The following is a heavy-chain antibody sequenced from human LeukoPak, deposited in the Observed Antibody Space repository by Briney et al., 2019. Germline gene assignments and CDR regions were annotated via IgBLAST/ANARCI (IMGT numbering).Heavy chain of an antibody. D-gene: IGHD2-2*02. CDR1: GGSISSSSYY. V-gene: IGHV4-39*01. Sequence: PSETLSLTCTVSGGSISSSSYYWGWIRQPPGKGLEWIGRIYYSGSTYYNPSLKSRVTISVDTSKNQFSLKLSSVTAADTAVYYCASPIVVVPAAIFHFDYWGQGTLVTVSS. CDR3: ASPIVVVPAAIFHFDY. CDR2: IYYSGST. J-gene: IGHJ4*02.